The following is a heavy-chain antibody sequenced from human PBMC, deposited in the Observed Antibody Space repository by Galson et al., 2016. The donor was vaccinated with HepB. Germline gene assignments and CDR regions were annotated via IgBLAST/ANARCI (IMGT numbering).Heavy chain of an antibody. CDR1: GASISSSY. CDR2: IKHSGTI. V-gene: IGHV4-59*01. D-gene: IGHD2-15*01. J-gene: IGHJ4*02. Sequence: ETLSLTCTVSGASISSSYWGWIRQPPGKGLELIGYIKHSGTINYNPSLRSRVTISLDTSKNQVSLKLTSVTAAATAVYYCARAPGCSGGSCYAFDYWGQGTLVTVSS. CDR3: ARAPGCSGGSCYAFDY.